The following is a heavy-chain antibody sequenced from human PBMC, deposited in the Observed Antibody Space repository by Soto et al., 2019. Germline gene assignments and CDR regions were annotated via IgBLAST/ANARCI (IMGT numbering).Heavy chain of an antibody. D-gene: IGHD3-10*01. V-gene: IGHV3-74*01. CDR3: AKVGYYGSGSLGFDP. Sequence: PGGSLRLSCAASGFTFSSYWMHWVRQAPVNGLVWVSRINNDGSSISYADSVKGRLTISRDNAKNTLYLQMNSLRVEDTAVYYCAKVGYYGSGSLGFDPWGQGTLVTVSS. CDR2: INNDGSSI. CDR1: GFTFSSYW. J-gene: IGHJ5*02.